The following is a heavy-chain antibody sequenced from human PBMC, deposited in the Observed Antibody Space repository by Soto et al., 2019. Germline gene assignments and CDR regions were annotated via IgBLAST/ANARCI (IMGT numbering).Heavy chain of an antibody. CDR2: ISYDGSRT. Sequence: QVQLVESGGGVVQPGRSLRLSCAASGFTFSIFGMHWVRQAPGKGLEWVAVISYDGSRTYYRDSVKGRFTISRDSFKNTLYLQMNSLRAEDTAVYYCAKSMAVAFPGFYGLDVGGQGTTVTVSS. D-gene: IGHD6-19*01. J-gene: IGHJ6*02. CDR1: GFTFSIFG. CDR3: AKSMAVAFPGFYGLDV. V-gene: IGHV3-30*18.